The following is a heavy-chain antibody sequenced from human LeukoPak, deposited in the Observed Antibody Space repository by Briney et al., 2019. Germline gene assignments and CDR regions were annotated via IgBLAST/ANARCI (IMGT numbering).Heavy chain of an antibody. D-gene: IGHD1-1*01. CDR3: ARINWNGNFDY. J-gene: IGHJ4*02. Sequence: TGGSLRLSCAASGFTFSTYEMNWLRQAPGKGLEWVSYISRSGSTIYYADSVKGRFTIARDNAKNSVYLQMNSLRAEDTAVYYCARINWNGNFDYWGQGGLVTVSS. V-gene: IGHV3-48*03. CDR2: ISRSGSTI. CDR1: GFTFSTYE.